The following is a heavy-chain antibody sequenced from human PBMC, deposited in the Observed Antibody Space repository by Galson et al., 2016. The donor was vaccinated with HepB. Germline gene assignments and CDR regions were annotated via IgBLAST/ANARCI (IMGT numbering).Heavy chain of an antibody. V-gene: IGHV4-39*01. Sequence: SETLSLTCTVSGGSISSSIYYWAWIRQPPGKGLEWIGTISYSGDTYYNPSLKSRVTISVDTSKSHFSLKLISVTAADTALYYCARHEEKRVSTALNWFDPWGQGTLVTVSS. CDR1: GGSISSSIYY. J-gene: IGHJ5*02. CDR3: ARHEEKRVSTALNWFDP. CDR2: ISYSGDT. D-gene: IGHD5/OR15-5a*01.